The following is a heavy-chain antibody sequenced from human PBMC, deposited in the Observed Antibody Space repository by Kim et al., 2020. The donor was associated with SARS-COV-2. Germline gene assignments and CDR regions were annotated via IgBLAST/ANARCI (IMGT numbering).Heavy chain of an antibody. D-gene: IGHD5-18*01. V-gene: IGHV3-9*01. CDR3: AKRRGYSYGDFDY. J-gene: IGHJ4*02. Sequence: YADSVKGRFTISRDNAKNSLYLQMDSLRAEDTALYYCAKRRGYSYGDFDYWGQGTLVTVSS.